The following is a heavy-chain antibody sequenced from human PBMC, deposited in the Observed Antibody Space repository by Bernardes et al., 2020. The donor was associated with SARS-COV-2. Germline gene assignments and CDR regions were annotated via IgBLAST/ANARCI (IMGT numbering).Heavy chain of an antibody. CDR1: GYTLTELS. CDR2: FDPEDGET. Sequence: ASVKVSCKVSGYTLTELSMHWVRQAPGKGREWMGGFDPEDGETIYAQKFQGRVTMTEDTSTDTAYMELSSLRSEDTAVYYCATTSPIMVRGVITPSWFDPWGQGTLVTVSS. V-gene: IGHV1-24*01. CDR3: ATTSPIMVRGVITPSWFDP. D-gene: IGHD3-10*01. J-gene: IGHJ5*02.